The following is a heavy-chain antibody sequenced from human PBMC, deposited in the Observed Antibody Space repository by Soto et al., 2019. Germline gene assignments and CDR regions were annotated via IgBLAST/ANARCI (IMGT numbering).Heavy chain of an antibody. V-gene: IGHV1-69*13. CDR1: GGTFSSYA. Sequence: GASVKVSCKASGGTFSSYAISWVRQAPGQGLEWMGGIIPIFGTANYAQKFQGRVTITADESTSTAYMELSSLRSEDTAVYYCARELPSQGSGSYYDRVINWFDPWGQGTLVTVSS. CDR3: ARELPSQGSGSYYDRVINWFDP. D-gene: IGHD3-10*01. J-gene: IGHJ5*02. CDR2: IIPIFGTA.